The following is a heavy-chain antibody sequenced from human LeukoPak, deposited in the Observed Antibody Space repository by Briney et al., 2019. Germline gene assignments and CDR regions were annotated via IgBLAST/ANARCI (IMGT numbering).Heavy chain of an antibody. CDR1: GYTFTSYG. J-gene: IGHJ4*02. Sequence: ASVKVSCKASGYTFTSYGINWVRQAPGQGLEWMGWMNPNSGNTGYAQKFQGRVTMTRNTSISTAYMELSSLRSEDTAVYYCARARITGTTLRFDYWGQGTLVTVSS. CDR3: ARARITGTTLRFDY. CDR2: MNPNSGNT. V-gene: IGHV1-8*02. D-gene: IGHD1-7*01.